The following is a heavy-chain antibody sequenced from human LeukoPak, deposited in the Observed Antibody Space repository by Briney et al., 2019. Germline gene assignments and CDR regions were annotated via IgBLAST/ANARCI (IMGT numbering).Heavy chain of an antibody. D-gene: IGHD1-26*01. Sequence: ASVKVSCKVSGYTLTELSMHWVRQAPGKGLEWMGGFDPEDGETIYAQKFQGRVTMTEDTSTDTAYMELSSLRSEDTAVYYCAIVDGIVGATDGHDAFDIWGQGTMVTVSS. J-gene: IGHJ3*02. V-gene: IGHV1-24*01. CDR2: FDPEDGET. CDR3: AIVDGIVGATDGHDAFDI. CDR1: GYTLTELS.